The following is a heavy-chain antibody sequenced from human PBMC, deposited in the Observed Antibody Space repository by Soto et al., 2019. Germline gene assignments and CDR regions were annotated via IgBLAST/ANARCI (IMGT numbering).Heavy chain of an antibody. Sequence: GGSLRLSCAASGFTFSSYSMSWVRQAPGKGLEWVSGFRTGGDDGTTYYADSVKGRFTISRDNSKNTLFLQMNSLRVEDTAIYYCAKRVNSGPGSQYFDYWGQGTLVTVSS. V-gene: IGHV3-23*01. CDR2: FRTGGDDGTT. CDR3: AKRVNSGPGSQYFDY. D-gene: IGHD3-10*01. CDR1: GFTFSSYS. J-gene: IGHJ4*02.